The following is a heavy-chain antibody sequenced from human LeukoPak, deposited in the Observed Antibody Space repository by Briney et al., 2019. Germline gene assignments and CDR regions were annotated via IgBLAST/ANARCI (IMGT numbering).Heavy chain of an antibody. Sequence: PGGSLRLSCAASGFTVSSNYMSWVRQAPGKGLEWIGSIYYSGSTYYNPSLKSRVTISVDTSKNQFSLKLSSVTAADTAVYYCATPYYDSSGYYYKGGVIWGQGTLVTVSS. CDR1: GFTVSSNY. D-gene: IGHD3-22*01. V-gene: IGHV4-39*07. CDR2: IYYSGST. J-gene: IGHJ4*02. CDR3: ATPYYDSSGYYYKGGVI.